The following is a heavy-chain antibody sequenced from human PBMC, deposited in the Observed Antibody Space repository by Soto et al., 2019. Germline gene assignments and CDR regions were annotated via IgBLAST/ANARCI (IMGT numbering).Heavy chain of an antibody. Sequence: QVQLQESGPGLVKPSETLSLSCTVSGDSVSSYYWSWIRQLPVRGLEWIGYIYISGNTNNNPSLKSRVTISRYTSKNQFALNLKSVTAADTAVYYCARGVLRYYHYGMDVWGQGTTVSVSS. CDR1: GDSVSSYY. V-gene: IGHV4-59*02. CDR3: ARGVLRYYHYGMDV. J-gene: IGHJ6*02. CDR2: IYISGNT.